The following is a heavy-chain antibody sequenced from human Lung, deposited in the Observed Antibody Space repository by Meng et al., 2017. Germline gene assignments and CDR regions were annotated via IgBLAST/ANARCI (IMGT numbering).Heavy chain of an antibody. CDR3: ARGPTTMAHDFDY. J-gene: IGHJ4*02. CDR2: INHSGST. CDR1: GGSFSDYY. Sequence: VRLQRGGEALLKPSETLSRTCVVSGGSFSDYYWSWIRQPPGKGLEWIGEINHSGSTNYNPSLESRATISVDTSQNNLSLKLSSVTAADSAVYYCARGPTTMAHDFDYWGQGTLVTVSS. V-gene: IGHV4-34*01. D-gene: IGHD4-11*01.